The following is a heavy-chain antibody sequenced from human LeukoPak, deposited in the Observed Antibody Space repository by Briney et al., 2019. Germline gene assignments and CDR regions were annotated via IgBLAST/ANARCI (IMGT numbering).Heavy chain of an antibody. CDR3: ARGESGYFDY. J-gene: IGHJ4*02. CDR1: GGSFSGYY. D-gene: IGHD1-26*01. V-gene: IGHV4-34*01. CDR2: INHSGST. Sequence: SETLSLTCAVYGGSFSGYYWSWIRQPPGKGLEWIGEINHSGSTNYNPSLKSRVTISVDTSKNQFSLKLSSVTVADTAVYYCARGESGYFDYWGQGTLVTVSS.